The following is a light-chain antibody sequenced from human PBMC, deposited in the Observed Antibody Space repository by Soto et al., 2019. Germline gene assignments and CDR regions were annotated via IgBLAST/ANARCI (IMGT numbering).Light chain of an antibody. V-gene: IGLV3-21*02. CDR2: DDR. CDR3: QEWDSTLDQWI. J-gene: IGLJ2*01. CDR1: NIGSKS. Sequence: SYELTQPPSVSVAPGQTATITCGGSNIGSKSVHWYQQRPGQAPVLVVYDDRDRPSGIPDRFSGSNSGNTATLTISRVEVGDEADYHCQEWDSTLDQWIFGGWTKLTVL.